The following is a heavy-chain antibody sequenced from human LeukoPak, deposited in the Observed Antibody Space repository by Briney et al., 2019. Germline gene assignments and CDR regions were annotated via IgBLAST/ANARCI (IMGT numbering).Heavy chain of an antibody. Sequence: GASVKVSCKASGGTFSSYAISWVRQAPGQGLEWMGRIIPILGIANYAQKFQGRVTITADKSTSTAYMELSSLRSEDTAVYYCARELITIFGVGRYYYYGMDVWGQGTTVTVS. CDR3: ARELITIFGVGRYYYYGMDV. CDR1: GGTFSSYA. D-gene: IGHD3-3*01. CDR2: IIPILGIA. J-gene: IGHJ6*02. V-gene: IGHV1-69*04.